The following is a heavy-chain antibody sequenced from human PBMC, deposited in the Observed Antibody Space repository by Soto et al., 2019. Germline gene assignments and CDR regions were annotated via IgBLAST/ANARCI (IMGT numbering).Heavy chain of an antibody. CDR2: IYHSGST. J-gene: IGHJ5*02. V-gene: IGHV4-4*02. Sequence: SETLSLTCAVSGGSISSSNWWRWVRQPPGEGLEWIGEIYHSGSTNYNPSLKSRVTISVDKSKNKFSLKLSSVTAAVTAVYYCASDGCSGGSCYSGVGRFDPWGPGTLVTVSS. D-gene: IGHD2-15*01. CDR3: ASDGCSGGSCYSGVGRFDP. CDR1: GGSISSSNW.